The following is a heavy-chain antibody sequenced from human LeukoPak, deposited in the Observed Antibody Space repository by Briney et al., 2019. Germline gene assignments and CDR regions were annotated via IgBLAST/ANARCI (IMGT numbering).Heavy chain of an antibody. CDR2: IWYDGSNK. D-gene: IGHD3-22*01. CDR1: GFTFSSYG. J-gene: IGHJ1*01. CDR3: ATYSSGNGREFQH. Sequence: GGSLRLSCAASGFTFSSYGMHWVRQAPGKGLEWVAVIWYDGSNKYYADSVKGRFTISRDNSKNTLYLQMNSLRAEDTAVYYCATYSSGNGREFQHWGQGTLVTVSS. V-gene: IGHV3-30*02.